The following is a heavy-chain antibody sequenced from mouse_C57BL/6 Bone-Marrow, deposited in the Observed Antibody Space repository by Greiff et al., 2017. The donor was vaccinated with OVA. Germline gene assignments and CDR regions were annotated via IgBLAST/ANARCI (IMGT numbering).Heavy chain of an antibody. CDR1: GFTFSSYA. CDR3: AREMVTTVVDYFDY. CDR2: ISDGGSYT. Sequence: VQLKESGGGLVKPGGSLKLSCAASGFTFSSYAMSWVRQTPEKRLEWVATISDGGSYTYYPDNVKGRFTISRDNAKNNLYLQMSHLKSEDTAMYYCAREMVTTVVDYFDYWGQGTTLTVSS. D-gene: IGHD1-1*01. J-gene: IGHJ2*01. V-gene: IGHV5-4*01.